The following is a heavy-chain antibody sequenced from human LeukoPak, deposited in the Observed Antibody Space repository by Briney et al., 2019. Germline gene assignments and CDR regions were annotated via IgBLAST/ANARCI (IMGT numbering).Heavy chain of an antibody. CDR1: GGTLRSYA. J-gene: IGHJ4*02. D-gene: IGHD3-22*01. Sequence: ASVKVSCKASGGTLRSYAISWVRRAPGQGLEWMGRIIPILGIANYAQKFQGRVTMTRNTSKSTAYMELSSLRSEDTAVYYCARIRSSYYYDSSGYSTGDYWGQGTLVTVSS. CDR3: ARIRSSYYYDSSGYSTGDY. V-gene: IGHV1-69*04. CDR2: IIPILGIA.